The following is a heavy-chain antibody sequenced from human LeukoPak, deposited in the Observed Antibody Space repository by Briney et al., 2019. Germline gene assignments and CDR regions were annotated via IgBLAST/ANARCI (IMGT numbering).Heavy chain of an antibody. CDR3: ARDYVVVVPAAHNWFDP. V-gene: IGHV4-39*07. CDR2: IYYSGST. J-gene: IGHJ5*02. D-gene: IGHD2-2*01. CDR1: GGSISSSSYY. Sequence: SETLSLTCTVSGGSISSSSYYWGWIRQPPGKGLEWIGSIYYSGSTYYNPSLKSRVTISVDTSKNQFSLKLSSVTAADTAVYCCARDYVVVVPAAHNWFDPWGQGTLVTVSS.